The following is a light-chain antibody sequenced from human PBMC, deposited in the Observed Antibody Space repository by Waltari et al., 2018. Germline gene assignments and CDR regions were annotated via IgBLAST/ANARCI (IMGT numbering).Light chain of an antibody. CDR3: CTYGGSRRV. V-gene: IGLV2-23*01. CDR1: TSDIGSNNF. Sequence: QSALTQPASVSGSPGQSITISCTGTTSDIGSNNFVSWYQQHPGKAPKLMIYEGSNRPSGISDRFSGSQSGNTASLTISGLQAEDEADYYCCTYGGSRRVFGGGTKVTVL. CDR2: EGS. J-gene: IGLJ3*02.